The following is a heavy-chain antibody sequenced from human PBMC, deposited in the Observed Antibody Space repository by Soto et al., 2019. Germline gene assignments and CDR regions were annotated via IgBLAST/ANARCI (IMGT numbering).Heavy chain of an antibody. D-gene: IGHD3-10*01. CDR2: IWFDGSNK. V-gene: IGHV3-33*01. J-gene: IGHJ3*02. CDR3: ARASGPFDM. Sequence: QVHLVESGGGVVQPGRSLRLSCAASGFSFSTYGMHWVRQAQGRGLEWVAVIWFDGSNKFYADSVKGRFTISRDNSQNMLYLQMNSLRVDDTALYSCARASGPFDMWGQGTMVTVSP. CDR1: GFSFSTYG.